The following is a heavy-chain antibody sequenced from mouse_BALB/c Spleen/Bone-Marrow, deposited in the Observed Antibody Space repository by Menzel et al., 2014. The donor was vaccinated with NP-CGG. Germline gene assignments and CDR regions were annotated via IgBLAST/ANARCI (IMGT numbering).Heavy chain of an antibody. CDR3: ARNYYGYDGYFDY. D-gene: IGHD2-2*01. J-gene: IGHJ2*01. Sequence: EVMLVESGGGLVKPGGSLKLSCAASGFTFGSNGMSWVRQTPEKRLEWVATISGGGNYTYYPDSVKGRFTISRDNAKNNLYLQMSSLRSEDTALYYCARNYYGYDGYFDYWGQGTTLTVSS. CDR2: ISGGGNYT. CDR1: GFTFGSNG. V-gene: IGHV5-9-2*01.